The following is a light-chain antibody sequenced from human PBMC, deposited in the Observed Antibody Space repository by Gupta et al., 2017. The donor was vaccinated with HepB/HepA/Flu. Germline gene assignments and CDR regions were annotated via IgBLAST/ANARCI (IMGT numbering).Light chain of an antibody. Sequence: EIVLTQSPGTLSLSPGERATLSCKASQSISSNYLAWYQQHPGQAPRLLIYGASSRATGIPARFSGSGSGTDFTLTISRLEPEDFAVYYCQQYGRSPRTFGQGTKVEIK. CDR2: GAS. J-gene: IGKJ1*01. V-gene: IGKV3-20*01. CDR3: QQYGRSPRT. CDR1: QSISSNY.